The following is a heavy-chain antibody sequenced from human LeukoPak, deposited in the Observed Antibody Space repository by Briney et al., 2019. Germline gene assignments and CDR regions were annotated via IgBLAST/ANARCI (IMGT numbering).Heavy chain of an antibody. CDR3: GRYYVMDV. CDR1: GFTFSTYV. J-gene: IGHJ6*02. Sequence: GGSLRLSCAASGFTFSTYVMNWVRQAPGKGLEWVSTISDSGGSTYYADSVKGRFTISRDNSKSTLYLQMNSLRAEDTAVYYCGRYYVMDVWGQGTSVTVSS. V-gene: IGHV3-23*01. CDR2: ISDSGGST.